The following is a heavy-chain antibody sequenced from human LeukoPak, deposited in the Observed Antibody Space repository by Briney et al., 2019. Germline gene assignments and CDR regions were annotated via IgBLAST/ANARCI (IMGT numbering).Heavy chain of an antibody. CDR1: GYTFIGYY. CDR2: INPNSGGT. Sequence: GASVKVSCKASGYTFIGYYIHWVRKAPGQGLEWMGWINPNSGGTNYEEKFQGRVTMTRDTSISTAYMELSRLRSDDTAVYYCARDASPFDFWGQGTLVTVSS. J-gene: IGHJ4*02. V-gene: IGHV1-2*02. CDR3: ARDASPFDF.